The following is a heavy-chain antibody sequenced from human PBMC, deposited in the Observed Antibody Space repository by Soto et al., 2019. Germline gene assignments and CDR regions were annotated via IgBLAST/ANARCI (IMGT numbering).Heavy chain of an antibody. CDR3: PRDIDG. V-gene: IGHV3-48*01. CDR1: GFTFSSYS. CDR2: ISSSRSTI. Sequence: EVQVVESGGGLVQPGGSLRLSCAASGFTFSSYSMNWVRQAPGKGLEWVSYISSSRSTIFYADSVKGRFTISRDNSKNSLYLQTNGPRAEDTAVYYCPRDIDGGGQGTLVTVSS. D-gene: IGHD2-15*01. J-gene: IGHJ4*02.